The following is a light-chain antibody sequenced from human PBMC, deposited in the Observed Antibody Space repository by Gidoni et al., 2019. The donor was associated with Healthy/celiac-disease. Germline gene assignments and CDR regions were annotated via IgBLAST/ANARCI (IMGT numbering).Light chain of an antibody. CDR2: DAS. Sequence: DIQMTQSPSTLSASVGDRVTITCRASQSISSWLAWYQHKPGKAPKLLIYDASSLESGVPSRFSGSGSGTEFTLTISSLQPDDFATYYCQQYNSYSFTFGPGTKVDIK. CDR3: QQYNSYSFT. J-gene: IGKJ3*01. V-gene: IGKV1-5*01. CDR1: QSISSW.